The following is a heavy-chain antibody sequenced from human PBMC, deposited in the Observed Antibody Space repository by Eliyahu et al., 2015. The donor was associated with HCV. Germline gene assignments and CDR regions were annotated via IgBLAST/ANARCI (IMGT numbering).Heavy chain of an antibody. J-gene: IGHJ3*02. V-gene: IGHV4-34*01. D-gene: IGHD2-8*01. CDR2: INXSGST. Sequence: QVQLQQWGAGLLKPSETLSLTCAVHGGSLSDYYWTWIRQPPGKGLEWIGEINXSGSTNYNPSLKSRATISGDTSKKQFSLRLNSVTAADTAVYYCAIKVFQGYDMWGQGTMVTVSS. CDR1: GGSLSDYY. CDR3: AIKVFQGYDM.